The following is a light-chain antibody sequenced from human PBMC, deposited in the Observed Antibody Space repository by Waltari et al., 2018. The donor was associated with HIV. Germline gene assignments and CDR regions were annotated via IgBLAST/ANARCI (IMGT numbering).Light chain of an antibody. CDR3: AVWDDSLNGRV. J-gene: IGLJ3*02. Sequence: QSVLTQPPSMSESPGQWVTISCSGTSSNIGTNAVSWYQHLPGTAPKLLIYYDDLRSPGAPDRFSGFKSGTSASLAIGGLQSEDEGIYYCAVWDDSLNGRVFGGGTKLTVL. CDR2: YDD. V-gene: IGLV1-36*01. CDR1: SSNIGTNA.